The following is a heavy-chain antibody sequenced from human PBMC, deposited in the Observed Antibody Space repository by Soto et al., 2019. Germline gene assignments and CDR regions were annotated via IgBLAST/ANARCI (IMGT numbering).Heavy chain of an antibody. CDR2: IYYSXST. V-gene: IGHV4-34*09. CDR3: ARVEDLNWFDP. CDR1: CGSFTGYY. Sequence: TLSLTCAVYCGSFTGYYWSWIRQPPGKGMEWIGXIYYSXSTNYTPSLKXXVTISVDTXKNQFSLKLSSVNDADKDVYYCARVEDLNWFDPWGQGTLVTVYS. J-gene: IGHJ5*02.